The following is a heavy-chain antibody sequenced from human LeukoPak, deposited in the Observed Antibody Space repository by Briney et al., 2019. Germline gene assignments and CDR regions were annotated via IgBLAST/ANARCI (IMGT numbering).Heavy chain of an antibody. CDR3: ARPRVPNNWFDP. Sequence: SETLSLTCTVSGGSISSSSYYWGWIRQPPGKGLEWIGSIYYSGSTYYNPSLKSRVTISVDTSKNQFSLKLSSVTAADTAVYYCARPRVPNNWFDPWGQGTLVTVSS. D-gene: IGHD3-10*01. J-gene: IGHJ5*02. V-gene: IGHV4-39*01. CDR2: IYYSGST. CDR1: GGSISSSSYY.